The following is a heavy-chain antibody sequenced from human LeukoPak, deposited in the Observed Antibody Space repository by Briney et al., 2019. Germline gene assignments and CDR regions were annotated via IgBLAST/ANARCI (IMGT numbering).Heavy chain of an antibody. CDR1: GYTFINHD. CDR2: MNPKSGNT. CDR3: ARGLTTYGNGKLYYQYNWFVP. D-gene: IGHD3-10*01. J-gene: IGHJ5*02. V-gene: IGHV1-8*01. Sequence: ASVKVSCTASGYTFINHDIHWVRQATGQGLEWMGWMNPKSGNTGYSRKFQGRVSMTRNTSTNTAHMELSSLTSEDAAMYFCARGLTTYGNGKLYYQYNWFVPGGQGTLVTVAS.